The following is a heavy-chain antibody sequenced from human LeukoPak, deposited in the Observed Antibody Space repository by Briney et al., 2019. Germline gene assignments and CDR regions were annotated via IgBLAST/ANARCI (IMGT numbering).Heavy chain of an antibody. CDR1: GFTFSSYS. CDR2: ISSSSSYV. CDR3: ARDRGYDILTGYYSSPRNYYGMDV. J-gene: IGHJ6*04. Sequence: GRSLRLPCAASGFTFSSYSMNWVRQAPGKGLEWVSSISSSSSYVYYADSVKGRFTISRDNAKNSLYLQMNSLRAEDTAVYYCARDRGYDILTGYYSSPRNYYGMDVWGKGTTVTVSS. V-gene: IGHV3-21*01. D-gene: IGHD3-9*01.